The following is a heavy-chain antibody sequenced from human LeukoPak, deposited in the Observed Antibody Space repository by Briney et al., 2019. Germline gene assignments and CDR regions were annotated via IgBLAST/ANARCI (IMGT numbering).Heavy chain of an antibody. CDR1: GFTFSSYS. D-gene: IGHD5-18*01. CDR3: ARVTGYSYGSVDY. Sequence: GGSLRLSCAASGFTFSSYSMNWVRQAPGKGLEWVSSISSSSSYIYYADSVKGRFTISRDNAKNSLYLQMNSLRAEDTAVYYCARVTGYSYGSVDYWGQGTLVTVSS. CDR2: ISSSSSYI. V-gene: IGHV3-21*01. J-gene: IGHJ4*02.